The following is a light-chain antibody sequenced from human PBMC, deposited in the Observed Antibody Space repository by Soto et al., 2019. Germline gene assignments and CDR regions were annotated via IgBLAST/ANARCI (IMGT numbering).Light chain of an antibody. CDR2: LTS. Sequence: EIALTQSPATLSAFPGDRVTLSCRASQALNTRLAWYQHKPGQAPRLLIYLTSNRAAGVPARFSAWGSETDFTLTISDVEPEDFAVYYCHQRQSWPRTFGQGTKVEIK. CDR1: QALNTR. V-gene: IGKV3-11*01. CDR3: HQRQSWPRT. J-gene: IGKJ1*01.